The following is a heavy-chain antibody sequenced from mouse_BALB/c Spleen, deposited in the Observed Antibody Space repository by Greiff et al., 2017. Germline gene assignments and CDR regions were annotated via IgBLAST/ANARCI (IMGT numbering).Heavy chain of an antibody. CDR3: ARGNGAMDY. CDR1: GFDFSRYW. CDR2: INPGSSTI. Sequence: EVQVVESGGGLVQPGGSLNLSCAASGFDFSRYWMSWARQAPGKGQEWIGEINPGSSTINYTPSLKDKFIISRDNAKNTLYLQMSKVRSEDTALYYCARGNGAMDYWGQGTSVTVSS. J-gene: IGHJ4*01. V-gene: IGHV4-2*02.